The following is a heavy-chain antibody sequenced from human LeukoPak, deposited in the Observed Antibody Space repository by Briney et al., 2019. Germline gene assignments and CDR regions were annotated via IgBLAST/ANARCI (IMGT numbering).Heavy chain of an antibody. D-gene: IGHD2-2*01. V-gene: IGHV3-53*05. Sequence: GGSLRLSCAASGFTVSSNYMSWVRQAPGKGLEWVSVIYSGGSTYYADSVKGRFTISRDNSKNTLYLQMNSLRAEDTAVYYCAKDRIFRSSTSCQGGMDVWGKGTTVTVSS. J-gene: IGHJ6*04. CDR1: GFTVSSNY. CDR2: IYSGGST. CDR3: AKDRIFRSSTSCQGGMDV.